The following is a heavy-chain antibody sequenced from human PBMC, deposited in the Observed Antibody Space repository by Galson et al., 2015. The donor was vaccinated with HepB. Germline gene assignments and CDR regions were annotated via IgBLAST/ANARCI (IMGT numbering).Heavy chain of an antibody. CDR2: ISAYNGNT. CDR1: GYTFTSYG. CDR3: ARALAGALPSGY. Sequence: SVKVSCKASGYTFTSYGISWVRQAPGQGLEWMGWISAYNGNTNYAQKLQGRVTMTIDTSTSTACMELRSLRSDDTAVYYCARALAGALPSGYWGQGTLVTVSS. V-gene: IGHV1-18*04. J-gene: IGHJ4*02. D-gene: IGHD1-26*01.